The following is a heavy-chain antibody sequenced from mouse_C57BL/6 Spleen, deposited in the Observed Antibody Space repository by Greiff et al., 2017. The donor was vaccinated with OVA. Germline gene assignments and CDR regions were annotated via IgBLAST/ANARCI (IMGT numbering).Heavy chain of an antibody. CDR3: ATLITTGEDFDY. J-gene: IGHJ2*01. V-gene: IGHV5-17*01. D-gene: IGHD1-1*01. CDR1: GFTFSDYG. CDR2: ISSGSSTI. Sequence: EVKVVESGGGLVKPGGSLKLSCAASGFTFSDYGMHWVRQAPEKGLEGVAYISSGSSTIYYADTVKGRFTISRDNAKNTLFLQMTSLRSEDTAMYYCATLITTGEDFDYWGQGTTLTVSS.